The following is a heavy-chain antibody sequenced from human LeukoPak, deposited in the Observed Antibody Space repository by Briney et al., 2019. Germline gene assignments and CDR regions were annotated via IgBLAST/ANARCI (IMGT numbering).Heavy chain of an antibody. D-gene: IGHD3-10*01. Sequence: ASVKVSCKASGYTFTGYYMHWVRQAPGQGLEWMGWISPNSGGTNYGQEFQGRVTMTRDTSINTAYMEMSRLRSDDTAVYYCAREAYDSGSFRTDYYYMDVWGKGTTVTISS. J-gene: IGHJ6*03. CDR2: ISPNSGGT. CDR3: AREAYDSGSFRTDYYYMDV. CDR1: GYTFTGYY. V-gene: IGHV1-2*02.